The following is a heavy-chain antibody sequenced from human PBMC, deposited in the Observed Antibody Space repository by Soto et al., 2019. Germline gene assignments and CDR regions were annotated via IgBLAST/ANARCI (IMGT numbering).Heavy chain of an antibody. CDR1: GGTFSSYT. CDR3: AREHPKRGEATFDY. CDR2: IIPILGVA. D-gene: IGHD3-16*01. J-gene: IGHJ4*02. V-gene: IGHV1-69*08. Sequence: QVQLVQSGAEVKKPGSSVKVSCKASGGTFSSYTISWVRQAPGQGLEWMGRIIPILGVANYAQKFQDRVIITADTSTSPAYMELSSLRSDDTAVYYCAREHPKRGEATFDYWGQGTRVTVSS.